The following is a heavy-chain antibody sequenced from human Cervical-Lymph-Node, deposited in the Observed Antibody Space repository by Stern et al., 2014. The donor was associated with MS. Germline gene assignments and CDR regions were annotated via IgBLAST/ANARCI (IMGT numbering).Heavy chain of an antibody. V-gene: IGHV4-59*01. CDR2: ISHSGST. J-gene: IGHJ4*02. CDR1: GGSISSYF. D-gene: IGHD6-19*01. CDR3: AREAPGGSGWTPFDY. Sequence: QVQLQESGPGLVKPSETLSLTCTVSGGSISSYFWSWIRQSPGRALEWIGYISHSGSTNSNPSLKSRVTISRDTSKNHLSLKLRSVTVADTAVYYCAREAPGGSGWTPFDYWGQGILVTVSS.